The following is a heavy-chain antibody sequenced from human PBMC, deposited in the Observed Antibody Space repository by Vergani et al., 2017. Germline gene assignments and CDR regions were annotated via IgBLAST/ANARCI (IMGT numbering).Heavy chain of an antibody. D-gene: IGHD1-26*01. Sequence: QVQLQESGPGLVKPSQTLSLTRTVSGGSISSGSYYWSWIRQPAGKGLEWIGRIYTSGSTNYNPSLKSRVTISVDTSKNQFSLKLSSVTAADTAVYYCARQRRGATASSYYFDYWGQGTLVTVSS. CDR3: ARQRRGATASSYYFDY. CDR1: GGSISSGSYY. CDR2: IYTSGST. J-gene: IGHJ4*02. V-gene: IGHV4-61*02.